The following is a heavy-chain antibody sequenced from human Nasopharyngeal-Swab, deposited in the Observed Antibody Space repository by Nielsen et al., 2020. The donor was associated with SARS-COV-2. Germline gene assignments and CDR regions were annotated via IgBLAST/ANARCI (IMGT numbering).Heavy chain of an antibody. CDR2: ISHDGSNK. V-gene: IGHV3-30-3*01. D-gene: IGHD6-13*01. J-gene: IGHJ4*02. CDR1: GFTFSSYA. Sequence: GESLKISCAASGFTFSSYAMHWVRQAPGKGLEWVAVISHDGSNKYYADSVKGRFTISRDNSKNTLYLQMNSLRAEDTAVYYCARDLGGAAAGTDYWGQGTLVTVSS. CDR3: ARDLGGAAAGTDY.